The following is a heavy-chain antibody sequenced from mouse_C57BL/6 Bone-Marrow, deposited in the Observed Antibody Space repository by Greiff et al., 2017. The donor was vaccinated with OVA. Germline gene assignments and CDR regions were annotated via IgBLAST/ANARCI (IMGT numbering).Heavy chain of an antibody. D-gene: IGHD3-2*02. CDR3: TTQLRLCAY. Sequence: EVHLVESGAELVRPGASVKLSCTASGFNIKDDYMHWVKQRPEQGLEWIGWIDPENGDTEYASKFQGKATITADTSSNTAYLQLSSLTSEDTAVYYCTTQLRLCAYWGQGTLVTVSA. CDR2: IDPENGDT. J-gene: IGHJ3*01. V-gene: IGHV14-4*01. CDR1: GFNIKDDY.